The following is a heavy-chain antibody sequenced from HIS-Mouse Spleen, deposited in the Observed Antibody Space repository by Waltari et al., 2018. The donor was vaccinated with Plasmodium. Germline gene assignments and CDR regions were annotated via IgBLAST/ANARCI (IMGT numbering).Heavy chain of an antibody. Sequence: EVQLVESGGGLIQPGGSLRLSCAASGFTVSSNYMSWVLQAPGKGRECVSVNYSGCSTYYADAVKGRFTISRDNSKNTLYLQMNSLRAEDTAVYYCARGMKSSSSAFDIWGQGTMVTVSS. J-gene: IGHJ3*02. CDR2: NYSGCST. D-gene: IGHD6-6*01. CDR3: ARGMKSSSSAFDI. V-gene: IGHV3-53*01. CDR1: GFTVSSNY.